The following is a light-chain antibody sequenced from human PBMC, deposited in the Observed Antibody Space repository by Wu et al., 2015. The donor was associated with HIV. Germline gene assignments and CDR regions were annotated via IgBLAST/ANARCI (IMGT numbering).Light chain of an antibody. Sequence: EVVMTQSPVTLSVSPGERATLACRASESVGGDVAWYQQKPGQAPRLLIYGASTRATGIPARFSGSGSGTEFTLTISSLQSEDFAVYYCQQYNNWPPWTFGQGTRVEIK. J-gene: IGKJ1*01. V-gene: IGKV3-15*01. CDR3: QQYNNWPPWT. CDR1: ESVGGD. CDR2: GAS.